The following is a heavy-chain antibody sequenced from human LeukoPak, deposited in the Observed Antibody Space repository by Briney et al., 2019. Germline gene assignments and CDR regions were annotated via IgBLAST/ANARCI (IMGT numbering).Heavy chain of an antibody. CDR2: INPNSGGT. J-gene: IGHJ5*02. D-gene: IGHD5-24*01. CDR1: GYTFTDYY. Sequence: GASVKVSCKASGYTFTDYYLHWLRQTPGQGLEWMGWINPNSGGTNYAPKFLDRVAMTSDTSISTAYMDLTRLTSEDTAVYYCAGGGRDGYIAWGQGTLATVSS. V-gene: IGHV1-2*02. CDR3: AGGGRDGYIA.